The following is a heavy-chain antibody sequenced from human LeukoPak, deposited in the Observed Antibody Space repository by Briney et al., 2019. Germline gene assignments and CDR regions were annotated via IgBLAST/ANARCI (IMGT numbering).Heavy chain of an antibody. CDR2: IIPMFGIA. Sequence: SVKVSCKASGGSFSRYAISWVRQAPGQGLEWMGGIIPMFGIANYAQKLQGRVTITADESTSTAYMELSSLRSEDTAVYYCARDRPYTGGWRGFDYWGQGTLVTVSS. CDR3: ARDRPYTGGWRGFDY. J-gene: IGHJ4*02. CDR1: GGSFSRYA. D-gene: IGHD6-19*01. V-gene: IGHV1-69*01.